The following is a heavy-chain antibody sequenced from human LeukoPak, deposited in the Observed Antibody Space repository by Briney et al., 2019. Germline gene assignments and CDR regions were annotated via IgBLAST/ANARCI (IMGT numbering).Heavy chain of an antibody. CDR3: ARVRDGYNDAYDI. D-gene: IGHD5-24*01. CDR1: GYTFTNYY. Sequence: ASVKVSCKASGYTFTNYYMHWVRQAPGQGLEWMGIINPSGGGTSYAQKFQGRVTMTRDMSTSTVDMELSSLRSEDTAVYYCARVRDGYNDAYDIWGQGTMVTVHS. J-gene: IGHJ3*02. CDR2: INPSGGGT. V-gene: IGHV1-46*01.